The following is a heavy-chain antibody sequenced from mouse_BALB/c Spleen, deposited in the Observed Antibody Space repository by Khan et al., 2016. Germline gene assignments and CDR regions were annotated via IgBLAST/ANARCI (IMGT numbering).Heavy chain of an antibody. D-gene: IGHD2-3*01. CDR2: IIYSGRT. CDR3: ARDGPNDAMDY. J-gene: IGHJ4*01. CDR1: GYSITSDYA. Sequence: EVQLQESGPGLMKPSQSLSLTCTVTGYSITSDYAWNWIRQFPGNKLEWMGYIIYSGRTPYTPSLQSRISITRDTSKNQFFLQLNSVTIEDTAAYYCARDGPNDAMDYGGQGTSVTVSS. V-gene: IGHV3-2*02.